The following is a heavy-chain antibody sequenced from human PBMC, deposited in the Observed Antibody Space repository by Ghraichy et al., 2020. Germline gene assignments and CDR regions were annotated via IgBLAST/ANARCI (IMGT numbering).Heavy chain of an antibody. CDR1: GGSISSSNW. CDR3: ARVSSKQQLKWGGTYYDAFDI. D-gene: IGHD6-13*01. CDR2: IYHSGST. V-gene: IGHV4-4*02. J-gene: IGHJ3*02. Sequence: SETLSLTCAVSGGSISSSNWWSWVRQPPGKGLEWIGEIYHSGSTNYNPSLKSRVTISVDKSKNQFSLKLSSVTAADTAVYYCARVSSKQQLKWGGTYYDAFDIWGQGTMVTVSS.